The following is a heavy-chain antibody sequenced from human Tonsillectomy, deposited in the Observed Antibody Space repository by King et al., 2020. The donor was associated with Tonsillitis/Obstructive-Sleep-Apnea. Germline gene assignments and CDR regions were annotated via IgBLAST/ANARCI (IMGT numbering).Heavy chain of an antibody. CDR1: GYSFTDYW. V-gene: IGHV5-51*03. CDR3: ARGDDSSGYYCRSFHY. CDR2: ISPGDSDT. Sequence: QLVQSGAEVKKPGESLKISCKGSGYSFTDYWSGWVRQMPEKGLEWMGIISPGDSDTRYSPSFQGHVTISADKSISTAYLQWSSLKASDTAMYYCARGDDSSGYYCRSFHYWGQGTLVTVSS. J-gene: IGHJ4*02. D-gene: IGHD3-22*01.